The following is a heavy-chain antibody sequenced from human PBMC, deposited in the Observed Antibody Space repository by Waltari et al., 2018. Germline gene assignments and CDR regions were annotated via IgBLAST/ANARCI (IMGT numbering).Heavy chain of an antibody. V-gene: IGHV4-39*02. J-gene: IGHJ4*02. D-gene: IGHD3-10*01. CDR3: ARGVGADFDF. CDR2: VYYTGGS. Sequence: GGWRQGPGRVLGGVGSVYYTGGSHYNPSLKGGVTISLDMSKNDFSLRLNSATAADTGVYYCARGVGADFDFWGQGTRVTVSS.